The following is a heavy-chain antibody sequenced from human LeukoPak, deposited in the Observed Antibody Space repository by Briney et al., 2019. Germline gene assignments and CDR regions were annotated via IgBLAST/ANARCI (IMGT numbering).Heavy chain of an antibody. CDR3: ARDVVVVVPAAILRWFDP. CDR1: GGSISSYY. V-gene: IGHV4-59*01. J-gene: IGHJ5*02. D-gene: IGHD2-2*01. CDR2: IYYSGST. Sequence: PSETLSLTCTVSGGSISSYYWSWIRQPPGKGLEWIGYIYYSGSTNYNPSLKSRVTISVDTSKNQFSLKLSSVTAADTAVYYCARDVVVVVPAAILRWFDPWGQGTLLTVSS.